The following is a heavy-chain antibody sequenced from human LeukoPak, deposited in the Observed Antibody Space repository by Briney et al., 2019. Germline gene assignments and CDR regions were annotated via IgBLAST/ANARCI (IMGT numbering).Heavy chain of an antibody. CDR3: AREAVVAGTDDASDI. CDR1: GFSSNNNY. Sequence: GGSLRLSCAASGFSSNNNYKSWVRQAPGKGLEWVANIKQDGSDKYYVDSVKGRFSISRDNAKNSLYLQMNSLRAEDTAIYYCAREAVVAGTDDASDIWGRGTMVTASS. J-gene: IGHJ3*02. D-gene: IGHD2-15*01. V-gene: IGHV3-7*01. CDR2: IKQDGSDK.